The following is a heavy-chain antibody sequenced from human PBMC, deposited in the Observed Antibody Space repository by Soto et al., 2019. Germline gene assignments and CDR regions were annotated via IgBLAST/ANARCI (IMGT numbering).Heavy chain of an antibody. Sequence: PGGSQILSCAASGFTFSGYAVSWVRQAPGKGLEWVSAISGSGGSTYYADSVKGRFTISRDNSKNTLYLQMNSLRAEDTAVYYCAKESVLRFLEWLFTFDYWGQGTLVTVSS. J-gene: IGHJ4*02. CDR3: AKESVLRFLEWLFTFDY. V-gene: IGHV3-23*01. D-gene: IGHD3-3*01. CDR1: GFTFSGYA. CDR2: ISGSGGST.